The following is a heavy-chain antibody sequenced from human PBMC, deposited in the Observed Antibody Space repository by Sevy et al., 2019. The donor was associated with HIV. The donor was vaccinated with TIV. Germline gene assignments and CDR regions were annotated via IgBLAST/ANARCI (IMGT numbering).Heavy chain of an antibody. CDR2: IRYDGSNK. J-gene: IGHJ4*02. CDR3: AKDQGYNRNTEGFFAY. Sequence: GGSLRLSCAASAFSFSTNGMHWVRQAPGKGLEWVAFIRYDGSNKFYTDSVKGRFTISRSNSKNTLYLQMNSLTTEDTAVYYCAKDQGYNRNTEGFFAYWGQCTLVTVSS. D-gene: IGHD1-20*01. V-gene: IGHV3-30*02. CDR1: AFSFSTNG.